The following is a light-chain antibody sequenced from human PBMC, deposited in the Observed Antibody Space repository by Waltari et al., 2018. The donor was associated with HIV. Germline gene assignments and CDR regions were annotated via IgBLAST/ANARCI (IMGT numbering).Light chain of an antibody. CDR1: QAISSW. J-gene: IGKJ5*01. CDR2: TAS. Sequence: QMTQSPSSVSASVGDRVTITCRASQAISSWLAWYQQKPGEAPKLLIYTASTLQSGVPPRFNGSGSGTDFTLTINSLQPGDFATYYCQQANSFPITFGQGTRLEIK. V-gene: IGKV1-12*01. CDR3: QQANSFPIT.